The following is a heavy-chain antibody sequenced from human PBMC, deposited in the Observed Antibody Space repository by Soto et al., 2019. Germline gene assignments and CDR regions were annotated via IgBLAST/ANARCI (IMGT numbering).Heavy chain of an antibody. CDR1: GFSLTTDGAA. CDR2: MYWVDDK. J-gene: IGHJ4*02. CDR3: PSKSGRGACFSFCYFYY. D-gene: IGHD2-2*01. Sequence: ITLNESGPTLVKPTQTLTLTCTFSGFSLTTDGAAVAWIRQPPGKALEWPALMYWVDDKRYSPSPERRRTITRDSTKTPVVPGLADLDPQHTGTHFFPSKSGRGACFSFCYFYYWGPGALVTVSS. V-gene: IGHV2-5*02.